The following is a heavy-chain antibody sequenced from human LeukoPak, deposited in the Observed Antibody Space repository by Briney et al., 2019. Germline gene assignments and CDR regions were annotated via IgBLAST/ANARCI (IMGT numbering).Heavy chain of an antibody. CDR3: ASATYYYDSSGYSGYYFDY. CDR2: INHSGST. V-gene: IGHV4-34*01. J-gene: IGHJ4*02. CDR1: GGSFSGYY. D-gene: IGHD3-22*01. Sequence: SETLSLTCAVSGGSFSGYYWSWIRQPPGKGLEWIGEINHSGSTNYNPSLKSRVTISVDTSKNQFSLKLRSVTAADKAVYYCASATYYYDSSGYSGYYFDYWGQGTLVTVSS.